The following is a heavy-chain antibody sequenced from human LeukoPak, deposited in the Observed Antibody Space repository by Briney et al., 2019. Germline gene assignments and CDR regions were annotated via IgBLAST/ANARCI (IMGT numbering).Heavy chain of an antibody. CDR2: IYPRGSDT. CDR1: GYSFSSYW. CDR3: ARRDYYDSSGYFDY. D-gene: IGHD3-22*01. J-gene: IGHJ4*02. V-gene: IGHV5-51*01. Sequence: GESLKISCKGSGYSFSSYWIGWGRQMPGKGLGWVGIIYPRGSDTRDSPSFQGEVTISADKSISTAYLPWSSLKASDTAMYYCARRDYYDSSGYFDYCGQATLVTVSS.